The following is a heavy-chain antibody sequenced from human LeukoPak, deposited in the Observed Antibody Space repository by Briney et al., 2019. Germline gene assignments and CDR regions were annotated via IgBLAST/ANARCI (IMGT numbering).Heavy chain of an antibody. V-gene: IGHV6-1*01. CDR3: ARELWFGELLVVYAFDI. D-gene: IGHD3-10*01. Sequence: SQTLSLTCAISGDSVSSNSAAWNWIRQSPSRALEWVGRTYYRSKWYTDYAVSVKSRVTINPDTSKNQFSLQLNSVTPEDTAVYYCARELWFGELLVVYAFDIWGQGTMVTVSS. CDR2: TYYRSKWYT. J-gene: IGHJ3*02. CDR1: GDSVSSNSAA.